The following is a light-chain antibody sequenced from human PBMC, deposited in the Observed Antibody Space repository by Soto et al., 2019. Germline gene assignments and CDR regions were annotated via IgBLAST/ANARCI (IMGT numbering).Light chain of an antibody. CDR2: GAL. J-gene: IGKJ1*01. Sequence: EVVLTQSPGTPSLSPGEGATLSCRASQSVVTSYLAWYQQRDGQSPRLLIYGALYRAPGIPDRFSGSGSGTDFTLSISRLDPEDFAVYYCQYYDESMWTFGQGTKVDIK. V-gene: IGKV3-20*01. CDR3: QYYDESMWT. CDR1: QSVVTSY.